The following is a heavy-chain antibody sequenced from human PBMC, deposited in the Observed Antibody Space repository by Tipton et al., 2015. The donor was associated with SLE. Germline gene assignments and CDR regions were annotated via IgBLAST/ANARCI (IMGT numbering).Heavy chain of an antibody. V-gene: IGHV4-31*03. J-gene: IGHJ4*01. CDR2: IYYSGST. D-gene: IGHD6-6*01. Sequence: TLSLTCTVSGGSISSGGHYWSWIRQHPGKGLEWIGYIYYSGSTYYNPSLKSRVTISVDTSKNQFSLKLSSVTAADTAVYYCATASSSQAYYFDYWGHGTLVTVSS. CDR3: ATASSSQAYYFDY. CDR1: GGSISSGGHY.